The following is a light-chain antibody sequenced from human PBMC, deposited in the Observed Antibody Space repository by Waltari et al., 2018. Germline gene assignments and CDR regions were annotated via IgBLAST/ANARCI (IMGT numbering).Light chain of an antibody. CDR2: AAS. V-gene: IGKV3-20*01. CDR1: QSISKY. CDR3: QHHVRLPAT. Sequence: EIVLTQSPGTLSLSPGESATLSCRASQSISKYLAWYQQSPCQAPRLLIYAASNRATGIPDRFSGGESGTDFSLTISRLDPEDFAVYYCQHHVRLPATFGQGTKVEIK. J-gene: IGKJ1*01.